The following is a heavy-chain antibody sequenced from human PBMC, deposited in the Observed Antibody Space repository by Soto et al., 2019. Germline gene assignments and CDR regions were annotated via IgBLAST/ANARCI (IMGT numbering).Heavy chain of an antibody. J-gene: IGHJ6*02. V-gene: IGHV3-21*01. Sequence: PGGSLRLSGISSGFTFRTYTINWVRQAPGKGLEWVSGIRGFSPYTFYAESVKGRFTISRDNAKNSLYLQMNSLRAEDTAVYSCATDRGYDAHDYYYKAMDVFGQVTTVTFSS. D-gene: IGHD3-22*01. CDR2: IRGFSPYT. CDR3: ATDRGYDAHDYYYKAMDV. CDR1: GFTFRTYT.